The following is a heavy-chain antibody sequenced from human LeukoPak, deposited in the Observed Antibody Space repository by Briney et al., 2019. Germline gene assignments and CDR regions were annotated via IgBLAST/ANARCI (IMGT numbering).Heavy chain of an antibody. CDR3: ARHTVSRSSWYDY. CDR1: GFTFSSYW. Sequence: PGGSLRLSCAASGFTFSSYWMSWVRQAPGKGLEWVANIKQDGSEKYYVDSVKGQFTISRDNAKNSLYLQMNSLRAEDTAVYYCARHTVSRSSWYDYWGQGPLVTVSS. D-gene: IGHD6-13*01. V-gene: IGHV3-7*01. J-gene: IGHJ4*02. CDR2: IKQDGSEK.